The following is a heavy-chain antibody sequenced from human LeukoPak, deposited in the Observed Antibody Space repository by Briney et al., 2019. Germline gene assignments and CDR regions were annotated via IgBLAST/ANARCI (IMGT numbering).Heavy chain of an antibody. D-gene: IGHD6-13*01. V-gene: IGHV4-59*01. CDR1: GGSFSSYY. CDR2: IYYSGST. Sequence: PSETLSLTCAVYGGSFSSYYWSWIRQPPGKGLERIGYIYYSGSTNYNPSLKSRVTISVDTSKNQFSLKLSSVTAADTAVYYCARRSWYNWFDRWGQGTLVTVSS. J-gene: IGHJ5*02. CDR3: ARRSWYNWFDR.